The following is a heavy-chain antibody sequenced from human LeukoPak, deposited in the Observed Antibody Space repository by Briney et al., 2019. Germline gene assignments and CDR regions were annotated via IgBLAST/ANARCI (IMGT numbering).Heavy chain of an antibody. V-gene: IGHV4-34*01. D-gene: IGHD3-22*01. J-gene: IGHJ5*02. CDR3: ARGGGWRRHYYDSSGYSQENWFDP. CDR2: INHSGST. CDR1: GGSFSGYY. Sequence: SETLSLTCAVYGGSFSGYYWSWIRQPPGKGLEWIGEINHSGSTNYNPSLKSRVTISVDTSKNQFSLKLSSVTAADAAVYYCARGGGWRRHYYDSSGYSQENWFDPWGQGTLVTVSS.